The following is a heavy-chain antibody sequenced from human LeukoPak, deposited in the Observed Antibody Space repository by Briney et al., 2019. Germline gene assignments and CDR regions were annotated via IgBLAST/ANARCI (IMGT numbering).Heavy chain of an antibody. J-gene: IGHJ4*02. CDR1: GFTFSSYS. CDR2: ISGSGGST. Sequence: GGSLRLSCAASGFTFSSYSMNWVRQAPGKGLEWVSAISGSGGSTYYADSVKGRFTISRDNSKNTLYLQMNSLRAEDTAVYYCAKDKDSSGYWNFDYWGQGTLVTVSS. CDR3: AKDKDSSGYWNFDY. V-gene: IGHV3-23*01. D-gene: IGHD3-22*01.